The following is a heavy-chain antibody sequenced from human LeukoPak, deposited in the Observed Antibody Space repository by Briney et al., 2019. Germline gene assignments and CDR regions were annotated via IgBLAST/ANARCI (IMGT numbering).Heavy chain of an antibody. CDR2: IYYSGGT. V-gene: IGHV4-59*01. Sequence: SETLSLTCTVSGGSISSYYWSWIRQPPGKGLEWIGYIYYSGGTNYNPSLKSRVTISVDTSKNQFSLKLSSVTAADTAVYYCARAAAGGFGDFDYWGQGTLVTVSS. CDR3: ARAAAGGFGDFDY. J-gene: IGHJ4*02. CDR1: GGSISSYY. D-gene: IGHD3-10*01.